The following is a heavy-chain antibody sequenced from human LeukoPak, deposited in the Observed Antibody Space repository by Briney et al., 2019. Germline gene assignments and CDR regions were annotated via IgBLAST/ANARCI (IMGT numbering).Heavy chain of an antibody. CDR3: ARDYYDSSALFHARSNWFDP. Sequence: ASVKVSCKASGYTFTSYGISWVRQAPGQGLEWMGWISAYNGNTNYAQKLQGRVTMTTDTSTSTAYMELRSLRSDDTAVYYCARDYYDSSALFHARSNWFDPWGQGTLVTVSS. D-gene: IGHD3-22*01. J-gene: IGHJ5*02. CDR2: ISAYNGNT. V-gene: IGHV1-18*01. CDR1: GYTFTSYG.